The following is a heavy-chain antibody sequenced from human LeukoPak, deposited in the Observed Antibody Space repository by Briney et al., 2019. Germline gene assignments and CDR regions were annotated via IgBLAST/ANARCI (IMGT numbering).Heavy chain of an antibody. CDR1: GFTFSSYW. Sequence: PGGSLRLYCAGSGFTFSSYWMSWVRQAPGKGLEWVANIKEDGGEKYYVDSVKGRFTISRDNAKNSLYLQMSSLRADDTAIYYCTRGGAASPGVYWGQGTLVTVSS. J-gene: IGHJ4*02. CDR2: IKEDGGEK. CDR3: TRGGAASPGVY. D-gene: IGHD2-8*01. V-gene: IGHV3-7*01.